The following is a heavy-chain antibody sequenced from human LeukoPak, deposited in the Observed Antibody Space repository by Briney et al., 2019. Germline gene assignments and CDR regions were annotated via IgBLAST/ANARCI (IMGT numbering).Heavy chain of an antibody. CDR3: TGNYYGSGSYADFDH. V-gene: IGHV3-73*01. D-gene: IGHD3-10*01. CDR1: GFTFSGSA. Sequence: GGSLRLSCAASGFTFSGSALHWVRQASGKGLEWVGRIRSTANGYATAYAASVKGRFTISRDDSKNTAYLQMDSLKTENTAVYYCTGNYYGSGSYADFDHWGQGTLVTVSS. CDR2: IRSTANGYAT. J-gene: IGHJ4*02.